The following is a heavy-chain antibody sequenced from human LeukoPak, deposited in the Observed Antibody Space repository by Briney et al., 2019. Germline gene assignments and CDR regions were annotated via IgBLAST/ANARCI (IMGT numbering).Heavy chain of an antibody. CDR1: GYSFISYW. CDR3: ARGDVLTGYCIDY. J-gene: IGHJ4*02. Sequence: GESLKISCRASGYSFISYWIVWVRQMAGKGLEWMGMIYPGDSGTRYSPSFQGQVTITADNFISTAYLQWSSLKASDTAMYYCARGDVLTGYCIDYWGQGTLVTVSS. D-gene: IGHD3-9*01. V-gene: IGHV5-51*01. CDR2: IYPGDSGT.